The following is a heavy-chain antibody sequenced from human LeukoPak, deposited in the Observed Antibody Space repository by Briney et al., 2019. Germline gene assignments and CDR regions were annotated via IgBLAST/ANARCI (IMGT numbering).Heavy chain of an antibody. CDR2: AYYSGST. D-gene: IGHD3-9*01. J-gene: IGHJ4*02. CDR3: ARGVRWADTFTGYYLSGFDH. Sequence: PSETLSLTCTVSGGSISDFYWSWIRQSPGKGLEWIGYAYYSGSTNYNPSLKSPVTISVDVSKRQFSLKLTSMTAADTAVYYCARGVRWADTFTGYYLSGFDHWGQGTLVPVSS. CDR1: GGSISDFY. V-gene: IGHV4-59*08.